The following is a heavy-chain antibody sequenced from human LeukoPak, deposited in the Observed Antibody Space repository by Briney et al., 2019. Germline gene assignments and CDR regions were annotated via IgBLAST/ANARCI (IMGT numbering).Heavy chain of an antibody. CDR1: GFSFNNYA. CDR2: IKPDGTEK. J-gene: IGHJ6*03. CDR3: ARALGYQLLPGYFHYMDV. Sequence: GGSLRLSCAASGFSFNNYAMSWVRQAPGKGLEWVANIKPDGTEKNYVDSVKGRFTISRDNARNSLFPQMDSLRDEDTAVYFCARALGYQLLPGYFHYMDVWAKGTTVTISS. D-gene: IGHD2-2*01. V-gene: IGHV3-7*01.